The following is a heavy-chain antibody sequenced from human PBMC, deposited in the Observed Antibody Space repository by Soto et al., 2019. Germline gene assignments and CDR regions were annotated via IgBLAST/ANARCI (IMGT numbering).Heavy chain of an antibody. CDR1: GYIFTNYA. CDR2: INVGTGNT. Sequence: ASVKVSCKASGYIFTNYAIHWVRQAPGQRLEWVGWINVGTGNTKYSQNFQGRVTITSDTSATTAYMELSSLRSEDTAVYYCARGAGYCSGDCWNDYYYAMDVWGQGTTVTVSS. J-gene: IGHJ6*02. CDR3: ARGAGYCSGDCWNDYYYAMDV. D-gene: IGHD2-21*02. V-gene: IGHV1-3*01.